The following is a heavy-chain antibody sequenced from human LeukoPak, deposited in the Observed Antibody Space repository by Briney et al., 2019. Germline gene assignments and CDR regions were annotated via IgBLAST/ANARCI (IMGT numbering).Heavy chain of an antibody. D-gene: IGHD2-2*01. CDR3: ARSGCSSTSCYRWYYFDY. Sequence: PSETLSLTCAVYGGSFSGYYWSWIRQPPGKGLEWIGEINHSGSTNYNPSLKSRVTISVGTSKNQFSLKLSSVTAADTAVYYCARSGCSSTSCYRWYYFDYWGQGTLVTVSS. CDR1: GGSFSGYY. J-gene: IGHJ4*02. V-gene: IGHV4-34*01. CDR2: INHSGST.